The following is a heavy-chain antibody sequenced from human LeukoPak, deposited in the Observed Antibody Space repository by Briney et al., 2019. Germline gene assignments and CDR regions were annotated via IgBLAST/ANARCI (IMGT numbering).Heavy chain of an antibody. J-gene: IGHJ4*02. V-gene: IGHV3-23*01. CDR2: ISGSGGST. CDR3: AKYRYQLLSSSAPKYYFDY. CDR1: GFTFSSYA. D-gene: IGHD2-2*01. Sequence: GGSLRLSCAAPGFTFSSYAMSWVRQAPGKGLEWVSAISGSGGSTYYADSVKGRFTISRDNSKNTLYLQMNSLRAEDTAVYYCAKYRYQLLSSSAPKYYFDYWGQGTLVTVSS.